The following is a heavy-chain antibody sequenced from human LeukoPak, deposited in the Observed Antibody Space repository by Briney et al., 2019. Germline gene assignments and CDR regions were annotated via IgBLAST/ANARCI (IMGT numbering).Heavy chain of an antibody. CDR2: IWDDGNNK. D-gene: IGHD6-13*01. CDR3: ARDPSRAAAGTDY. CDR1: GFIFSSYG. Sequence: GGSLRLSCAASGFIFSSYGMHWVRQAPGKGLEWVAVIWDDGNNKYYADSVKGRFTISRDNSKSTLYLQMNSLRAEDTAVYYCARDPSRAAAGTDYWGQGTLVTVSS. V-gene: IGHV3-33*01. J-gene: IGHJ4*02.